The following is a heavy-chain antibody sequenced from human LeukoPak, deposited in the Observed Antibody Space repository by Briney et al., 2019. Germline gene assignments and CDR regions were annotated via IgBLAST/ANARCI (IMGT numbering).Heavy chain of an antibody. CDR3: ARATTMIVNFGY. CDR2: ISYDGDNK. D-gene: IGHD3-22*01. J-gene: IGHJ4*02. CDR1: GFTFSSYS. V-gene: IGHV3-30-3*01. Sequence: GGSLRLSCAASGFTFSSYSMHWVRQAPGEGLEWVAVISYDGDNKKYTDSVMGRFTISRDNSKSTLYLQMSSLRAEDTAVYYCARATTMIVNFGYWGQGTLVTVSS.